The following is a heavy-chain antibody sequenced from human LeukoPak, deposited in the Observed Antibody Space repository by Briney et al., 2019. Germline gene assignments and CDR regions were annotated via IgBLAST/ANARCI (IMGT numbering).Heavy chain of an antibody. CDR2: ISSGSSYI. CDR3: ARETRHCSSTSCSSLEYFQH. V-gene: IGHV3-21*01. CDR1: GFTFSSYT. D-gene: IGHD2-2*01. Sequence: GGSLRLSCAASGFTFSSYTMNWVRQAPGKGLEWVSSISSGSSYIYYADSVKGRLTISRDNAKNSLYLQVNSLRAEDTAVYYCARETRHCSSTSCSSLEYFQHWGQGTLVTVSS. J-gene: IGHJ1*01.